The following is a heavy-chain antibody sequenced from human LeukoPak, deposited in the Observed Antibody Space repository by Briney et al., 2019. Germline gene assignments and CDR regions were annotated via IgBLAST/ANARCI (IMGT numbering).Heavy chain of an antibody. CDR3: ASELVPAANYDAFNI. J-gene: IGHJ3*02. D-gene: IGHD2-2*01. CDR2: ISGTTGST. Sequence: PGGSLRLSCAASGFTLSSYAMSWVRQAPVKGLEWVSAISGTTGSTYYADSVKGRFTISRDNSKKTLYLQMNSLRAEDTAVYYCASELVPAANYDAFNIWGQGTMVTVAS. V-gene: IGHV3-23*01. CDR1: GFTLSSYA.